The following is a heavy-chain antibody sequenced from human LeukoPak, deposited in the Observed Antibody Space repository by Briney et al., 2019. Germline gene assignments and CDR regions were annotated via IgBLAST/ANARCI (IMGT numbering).Heavy chain of an antibody. D-gene: IGHD2-21*02. V-gene: IGHV1-46*01. Sequence: GESLKISCKGSGYSFTSYGISWVRQAPGQGLEWMGIINPSGGSTSYAQKFQGTVTMTRDMSTSTVYMELSSLRSEDTAVYYCARDPPSPLTSTVVTAIYPSYYFDYWGQGTLVTVSS. J-gene: IGHJ4*02. CDR1: GYSFTSYG. CDR3: ARDPPSPLTSTVVTAIYPSYYFDY. CDR2: INPSGGST.